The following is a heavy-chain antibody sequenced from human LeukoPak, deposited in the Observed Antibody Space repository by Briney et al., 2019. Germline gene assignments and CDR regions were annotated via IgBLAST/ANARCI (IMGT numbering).Heavy chain of an antibody. CDR2: IYYSGST. J-gene: IGHJ4*02. CDR3: ARVGETLAVAGPYYFDY. CDR1: GGSISRSSYY. D-gene: IGHD6-19*01. Sequence: SETLSLTCSVSGGSISRSSYYWGWVRQPPGKGLEWIATIYYSGSTQYNPSLKSRVTISLDTSKNQFSLNLTSVTAADTAVYYCARVGETLAVAGPYYFDYWGQGTLVTVSS. V-gene: IGHV4-39*01.